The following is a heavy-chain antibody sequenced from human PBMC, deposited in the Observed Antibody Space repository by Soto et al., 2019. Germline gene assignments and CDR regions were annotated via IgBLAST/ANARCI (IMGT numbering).Heavy chain of an antibody. CDR2: ISSSGSTI. V-gene: IGHV3-48*04. J-gene: IGHJ6*02. Sequence: GGSLRLSCAASGLTFSSYSMSWIRQAPGKGLEWVSYISSSGSTIYYADSVKGRFTISRDNAKNSPYLQMNSLRAEDTAVYYCARDYSRYYGMDVWGQGTTVTVSS. D-gene: IGHD2-15*01. CDR1: GLTFSSYS. CDR3: ARDYSRYYGMDV.